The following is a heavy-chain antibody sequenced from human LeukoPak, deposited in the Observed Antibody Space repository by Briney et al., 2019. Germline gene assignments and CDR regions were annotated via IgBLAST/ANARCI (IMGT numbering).Heavy chain of an antibody. V-gene: IGHV3-30*02. CDR1: GFTFSSYG. Sequence: RRTLRLSCAASGFTFSSYGMHWVRQAPGKGLEWVAFIRYDGSNKYYADSVKGRFTISRDNSKNTLYLQMNSLRAEDTAVYYCAKDEVVAAFGCDYWGQGTLVTVSS. J-gene: IGHJ4*02. D-gene: IGHD2-15*01. CDR2: IRYDGSNK. CDR3: AKDEVVAAFGCDY.